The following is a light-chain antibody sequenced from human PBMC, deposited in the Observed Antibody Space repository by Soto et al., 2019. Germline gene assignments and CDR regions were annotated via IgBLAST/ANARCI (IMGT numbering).Light chain of an antibody. J-gene: IGLJ2*01. V-gene: IGLV1-40*01. Sequence: QPVLTQPPSVSGAPGQRVTISCTGSSSNIGAGYDVNWYQQLPGTAPKLLIYGNSNRPSGVPDRFSGSKSGTSASLAITGLQAEDEADYYCQSYDSSLSGPVVFGGGTKLTVL. CDR2: GNS. CDR3: QSYDSSLSGPVV. CDR1: SSNIGAGYD.